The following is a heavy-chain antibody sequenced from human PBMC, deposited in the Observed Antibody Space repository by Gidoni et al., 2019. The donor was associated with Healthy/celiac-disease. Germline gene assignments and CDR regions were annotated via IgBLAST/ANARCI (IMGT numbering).Heavy chain of an antibody. CDR3: ARGRRVLRVVVAATPDWYYYYMDV. J-gene: IGHJ6*03. CDR1: GGSFSGYY. Sequence: QVQLQQWGAGLLKPSETLSLTCAVYGGSFSGYYWSWIRQPPGKGLEWIGEINHSGSTNYNPSLKSRVTISVDTSKNQFSLKLSSVTAADTAVYYCARGRRVLRVVVAATPDWYYYYMDVWGKGTTVTVSS. CDR2: INHSGST. D-gene: IGHD2-15*01. V-gene: IGHV4-34*01.